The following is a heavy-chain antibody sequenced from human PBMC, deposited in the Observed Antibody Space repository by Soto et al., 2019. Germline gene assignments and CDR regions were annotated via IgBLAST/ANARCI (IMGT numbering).Heavy chain of an antibody. CDR3: TTDIDYDTFPGFDF. CDR2: IKSKTDAGAT. J-gene: IGHJ4*02. Sequence: EVQLVESGGGLVKPGGSLRLSCAASGVTFSNAWMSWVRQARGKGLEWVGRIKSKTDAGATDYAASVKGRFTISRDDSTYTLYLQMNSLRTADAGVYYCTTDIDYDTFPGFDFWGQGTLVTVSS. CDR1: GVTFSNAW. D-gene: IGHD3-9*01. V-gene: IGHV3-15*01.